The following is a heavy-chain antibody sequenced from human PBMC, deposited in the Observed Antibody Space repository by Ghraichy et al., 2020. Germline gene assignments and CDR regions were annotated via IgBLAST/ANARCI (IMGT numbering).Heavy chain of an antibody. CDR1: GFTVSSCY. Sequence: GGSLRLSCAASGFTVSSCYMSWVRQAPGKGLEWVSVIYTGGTTLYADSVKGRFTISRDSSKNTLYLQMNSLRADDTAVYYCARDKGNSGIDYWGQGTLVTVSS. D-gene: IGHD4-23*01. CDR2: IYTGGTT. V-gene: IGHV3-53*01. J-gene: IGHJ4*02. CDR3: ARDKGNSGIDY.